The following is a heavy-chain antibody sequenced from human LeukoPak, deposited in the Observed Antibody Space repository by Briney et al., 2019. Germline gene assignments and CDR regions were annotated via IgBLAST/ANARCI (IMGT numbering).Heavy chain of an antibody. D-gene: IGHD2-21*01. CDR2: MNPKSGNT. CDR3: ARTGDLAP. CDR1: GYTFSNYD. J-gene: IGHJ5*02. V-gene: IGHV1-8*01. Sequence: ASVKVSCKASGYTFSNYDINWVRQATGQGLEWMGWMNPKSGNTGSAQKFQGRLTMTKNTSITTAYMELSSLRSGDTAVYYCARTGDLAPWAQGPLVTVSS.